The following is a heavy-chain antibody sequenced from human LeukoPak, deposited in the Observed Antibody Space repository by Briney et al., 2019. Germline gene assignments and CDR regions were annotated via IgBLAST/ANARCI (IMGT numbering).Heavy chain of an antibody. CDR3: ATGRATNKY. V-gene: IGHV3-7*01. CDR1: GFTSYSDY. CDR2: LKEDGSER. D-gene: IGHD1-26*01. J-gene: IGHJ4*02. Sequence: GGSLRLSCAVSGFTSYSDYMSWVRQAPGRGLEWVASLKEDGSERTYVDSVKGRFSISRDSAKNSLYLQMNGLGAEDTAVYYCATGRATNKYWGQGVLVTVSS.